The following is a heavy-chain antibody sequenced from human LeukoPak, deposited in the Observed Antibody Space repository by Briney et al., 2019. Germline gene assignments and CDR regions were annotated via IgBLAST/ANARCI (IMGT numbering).Heavy chain of an antibody. V-gene: IGHV3-21*04. J-gene: IGHJ1*01. D-gene: IGHD6-19*01. CDR1: GFTFSSYS. CDR3: ARVLIVVAGLPEYFQH. CDR2: ISSSSSYI. Sequence: PGGSMRLSCAASGFTFSSYSMNWVRQAPGKGLEWVSSISSSSSYIYYADSVKGRFTISRDNAKNSLSLHMNSLRAEDTAVYYCARVLIVVAGLPEYFQHWGQGTLVTVSS.